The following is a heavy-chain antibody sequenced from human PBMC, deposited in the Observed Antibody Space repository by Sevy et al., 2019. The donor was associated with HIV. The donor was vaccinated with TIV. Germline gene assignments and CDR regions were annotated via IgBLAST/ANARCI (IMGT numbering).Heavy chain of an antibody. Sequence: SETLSLTCSVSGGSISDYYWIWIRQPPGKGLEWIGFVFYTGSTNYNPSLESRVTMSVDMSKNQFSLKLSSVTAADTAVYFCARSGEELALNWCDPWGQGTLVTVSS. J-gene: IGHJ5*02. D-gene: IGHD1-26*01. CDR2: VFYTGST. CDR3: ARSGEELALNWCDP. CDR1: GGSISDYY. V-gene: IGHV4-59*01.